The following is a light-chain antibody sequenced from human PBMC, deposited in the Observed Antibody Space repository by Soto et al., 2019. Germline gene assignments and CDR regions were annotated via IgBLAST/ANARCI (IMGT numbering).Light chain of an antibody. Sequence: DIQITQSPSSLSASVGDRVTITCRASQSISSHLNWYHQKPVKAPKLLIYAASSFQSGVPSRCSGSGSGTAFTVTISTLQTEGLATYDEEHSYSTPYTFGQRTKLEIK. J-gene: IGKJ2*01. CDR2: AAS. V-gene: IGKV1-39*01. CDR3: EHSYSTPYT. CDR1: QSISSH.